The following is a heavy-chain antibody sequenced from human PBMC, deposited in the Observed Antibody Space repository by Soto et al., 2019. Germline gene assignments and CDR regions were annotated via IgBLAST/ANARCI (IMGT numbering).Heavy chain of an antibody. Sequence: EVQLLESGGGLVQPGGSLRLSCAASGFTFNMHAMSWVRQAPGKVLQWVSTVSGGGTSTYYADSVKGRFTISRDNSKSTLYLQMNSLRAEDTAVYYCAKDRPHTWEAGDHYGMDGWGQGTSVTVSS. V-gene: IGHV3-23*01. J-gene: IGHJ6*02. D-gene: IGHD4-17*01. CDR2: VSGGGTST. CDR1: GFTFNMHA. CDR3: AKDRPHTWEAGDHYGMDG.